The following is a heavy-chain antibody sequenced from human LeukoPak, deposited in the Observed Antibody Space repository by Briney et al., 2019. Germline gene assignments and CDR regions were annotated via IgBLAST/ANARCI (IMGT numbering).Heavy chain of an antibody. V-gene: IGHV3-30*04. CDR3: AKDLREPLDAFDI. CDR1: GFTFSSYA. Sequence: PGGSLRLSCAASGFTFSSYAMHWVRQAPGKGLEWVAVISYDGSNKYYADSVKGRFTISRDNSKNTLYLQMNSLRAEDTAVYHCAKDLREPLDAFDIWGQGTMVTVSS. J-gene: IGHJ3*02. CDR2: ISYDGSNK. D-gene: IGHD1-26*01.